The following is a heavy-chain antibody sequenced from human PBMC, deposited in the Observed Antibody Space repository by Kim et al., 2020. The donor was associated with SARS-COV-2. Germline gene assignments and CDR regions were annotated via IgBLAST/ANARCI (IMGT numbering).Heavy chain of an antibody. CDR3: ARDYSGSYPVSYFQH. D-gene: IGHD1-26*01. CDR2: ISSSGSTI. CDR1: GFTFSSYE. J-gene: IGHJ1*01. Sequence: GGSLRLSCAASGFTFSSYEMNWVRQAPGKGLEWVSYISSSGSTIYYADSVKGRFTISRDNAKNSLYLQMNSLRAEDTAVYYCARDYSGSYPVSYFQHWGHGTLVTFSS. V-gene: IGHV3-48*03.